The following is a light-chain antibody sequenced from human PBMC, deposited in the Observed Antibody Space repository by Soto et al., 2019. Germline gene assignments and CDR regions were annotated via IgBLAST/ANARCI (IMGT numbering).Light chain of an antibody. J-gene: IGKJ4*01. V-gene: IGKV1-13*02. CDR2: GAS. CDR3: QQANSFPLT. Sequence: AIQLTQSPSSLSASVGDRVTITCRASQDISSSLAWYQQKAGKAPKLLIYGASILQSGVPSGFSGSGFGTDFTLTISSLQPEDFATYYCQQANSFPLTFGGGTKVDIK. CDR1: QDISSS.